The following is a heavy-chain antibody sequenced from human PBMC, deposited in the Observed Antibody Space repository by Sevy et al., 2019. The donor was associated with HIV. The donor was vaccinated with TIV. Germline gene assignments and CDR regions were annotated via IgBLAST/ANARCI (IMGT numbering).Heavy chain of an antibody. Sequence: ASVKVSCKVSGYTLTQFSMHWVRQAPGKGLEWMTTFDPEDGDPEDGKTIYAQKFLGRVTMTEDTSTDTAYMELSSLRSDDTAVYFCATTKDYYDSSGYPFEYWGQGTLVTVSS. D-gene: IGHD3-22*01. J-gene: IGHJ4*02. V-gene: IGHV1-24*01. CDR1: GYTLTQFS. CDR3: ATTKDYYDSSGYPFEY. CDR2: FDPEDGDPEDGKT.